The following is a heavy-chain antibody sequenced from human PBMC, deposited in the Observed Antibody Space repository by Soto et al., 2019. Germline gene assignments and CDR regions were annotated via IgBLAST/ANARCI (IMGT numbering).Heavy chain of an antibody. CDR2: IGWNSVNR. CDR3: AKDVSGWSAGESPFPVDH. J-gene: IGHJ4*02. CDR1: GFSFDDYA. V-gene: IGHV3-9*01. D-gene: IGHD3-10*01. Sequence: DVHLVESGGGLVQPGRSLRLSCGASGFSFDDYAMHWVRQAPGKGLEWVASIGWNSVNRDYADSVKGRFTISRDNAKNSLDLQRNSLRAEDTALYYCAKDVSGWSAGESPFPVDHWGQGTLVTVSS.